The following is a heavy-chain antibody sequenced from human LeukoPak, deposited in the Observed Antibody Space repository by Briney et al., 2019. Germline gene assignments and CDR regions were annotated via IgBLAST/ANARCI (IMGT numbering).Heavy chain of an antibody. CDR3: VRDNPRCCGVVPANIDDY. CDR2: ISAYNGNT. Sequence: GASVKVSCKASGYTFTSYGISWVRQAPGQGLEWMGWISAYNGNTNYAQKLQGRVTMTTDTSTSTAYMELRSLRSDDTAVYYCVRDNPRCCGVVPANIDDYWGQGTLVTVSS. D-gene: IGHD2-15*01. CDR1: GYTFTSYG. J-gene: IGHJ4*02. V-gene: IGHV1-18*01.